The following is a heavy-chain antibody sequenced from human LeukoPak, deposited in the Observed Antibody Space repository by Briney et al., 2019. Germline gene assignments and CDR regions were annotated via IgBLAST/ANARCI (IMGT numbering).Heavy chain of an antibody. Sequence: PSETLSLTCAVYGGSFSGYYWSWIRQPPGKGLEWIGEINHSGSTNYNPSLKSRVTRSVDTSKNQFSLKLSSVAAADTAVYYCASRMYYYDSSGYYDDWGQGTLVTVSS. CDR2: INHSGST. J-gene: IGHJ4*02. V-gene: IGHV4-34*01. D-gene: IGHD3-22*01. CDR1: GGSFSGYY. CDR3: ASRMYYYDSSGYYDD.